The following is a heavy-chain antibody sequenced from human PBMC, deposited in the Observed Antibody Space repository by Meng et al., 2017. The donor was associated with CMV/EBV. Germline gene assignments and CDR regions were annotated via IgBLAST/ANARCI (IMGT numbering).Heavy chain of an antibody. CDR1: GGTFSSYA. V-gene: IGHV1-69*05. Sequence: SVKVSCKASGGTFSSYAISWVRQAPGQGLEWMGGIIPIFGTANYAQKFQGRVTITTDESTSTAYMELSSLRSEDTAVYYCARDCSSTSCYMEELNWFDPWGQGTLVTVSS. CDR2: IIPIFGTA. CDR3: ARDCSSTSCYMEELNWFDP. J-gene: IGHJ5*02. D-gene: IGHD2-2*02.